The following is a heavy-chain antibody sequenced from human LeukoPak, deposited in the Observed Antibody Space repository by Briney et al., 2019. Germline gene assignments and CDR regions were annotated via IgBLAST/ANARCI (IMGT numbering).Heavy chain of an antibody. D-gene: IGHD3-16*01. CDR1: VGSISSSSYY. J-gene: IGHJ4*02. CDR3: ATYYDYVWGSPIDY. CDR2: IYYSGST. Sequence: SETLSLTCTVSVGSISSSSYYWGWIRQPPGKGLEWIVRIYYSGSTYYNPSLKSRVTISVDTSKNQFALKLSSVTAADTAVYYCATYYDYVWGSPIDYWGQGTLVTVSS. V-gene: IGHV4-39*01.